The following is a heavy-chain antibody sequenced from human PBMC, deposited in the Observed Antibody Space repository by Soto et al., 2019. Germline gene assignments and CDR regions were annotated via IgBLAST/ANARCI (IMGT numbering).Heavy chain of an antibody. V-gene: IGHV3-23*01. CDR1: VFTFRNYA. CDR2: ISGAGDNT. Sequence: PLGSLRLSCESSVFTFRNYAMSCVRHSPGKWLEWVSAISGAGDNTYYADSVKGRYTISRDQSKNTLYLQMNGLRAEDTALYYCAKDKGAGRGSCFHNWGQGALVTLSS. CDR3: AKDKGAGRGSCFHN. J-gene: IGHJ4*02. D-gene: IGHD2-15*01.